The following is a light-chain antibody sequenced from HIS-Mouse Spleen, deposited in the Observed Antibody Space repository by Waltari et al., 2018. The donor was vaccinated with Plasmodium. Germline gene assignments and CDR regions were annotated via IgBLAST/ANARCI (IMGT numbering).Light chain of an antibody. CDR3: QKYNNWSFT. CDR2: GAS. V-gene: IGKV3-15*01. CDR1: QSVSSN. J-gene: IGKJ3*01. Sequence: EIVMTQSPATLSVSPGERATLSCRASQSVSSNLAWYQQKPGQAPRDLIYGASTRATGIRARFSGSGSGTECTLTISSLQSEDFEVYYCQKYNNWSFTFGPGTKVDIK.